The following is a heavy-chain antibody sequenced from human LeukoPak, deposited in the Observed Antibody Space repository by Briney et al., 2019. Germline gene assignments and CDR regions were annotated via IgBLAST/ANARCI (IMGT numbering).Heavy chain of an antibody. Sequence: SETLSLTCTVSGDSISSYYWSWIRQPPGKGLEWIGYIYYSGSTNYNPSLKSRVTISVDTSKNQFSLKLSSVTAADTAVYYCARGHSFQYFDWPPAVQGDAFDIWGQGTMVTVSS. J-gene: IGHJ3*02. CDR3: ARGHSFQYFDWPPAVQGDAFDI. CDR2: IYYSGST. D-gene: IGHD3-9*01. CDR1: GDSISSYY. V-gene: IGHV4-59*01.